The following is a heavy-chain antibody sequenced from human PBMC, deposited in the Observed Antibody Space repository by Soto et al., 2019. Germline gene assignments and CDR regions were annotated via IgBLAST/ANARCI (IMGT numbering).Heavy chain of an antibody. J-gene: IGHJ4*02. V-gene: IGHV3-21*01. Sequence: GGSLRLSCAASGFTFSSYSMNWVRQAPGKGLEWVSSISSSSSYIYYADSVKGRFIISRDNAKNSLYLQMNSLRAEDTAVYYCARDSKGVPSDYWGQGTLVTVSS. CDR3: ARDSKGVPSDY. CDR1: GFTFSSYS. D-gene: IGHD3-16*01. CDR2: ISSSSSYI.